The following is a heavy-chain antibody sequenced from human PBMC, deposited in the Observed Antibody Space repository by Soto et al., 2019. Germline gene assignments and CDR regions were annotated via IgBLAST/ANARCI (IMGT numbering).Heavy chain of an antibody. CDR1: GYTFTSYA. CDR3: ARSIVVVTALDY. Sequence: QVQLVQSGAEVKKPGASVKVSCKASGYTFTSYAMHWVRQAPGQRLEWMGWINAGNGNTKYSQKFQGRVTITRNTSGRTAYMELSSLRSEATAVYYGARSIVVVTALDYWGQGTLVTVSS. J-gene: IGHJ4*02. D-gene: IGHD2-21*02. V-gene: IGHV1-3*01. CDR2: INAGNGNT.